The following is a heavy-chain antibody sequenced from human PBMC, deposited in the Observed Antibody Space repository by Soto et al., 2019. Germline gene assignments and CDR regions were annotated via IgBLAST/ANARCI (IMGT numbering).Heavy chain of an antibody. CDR1: GYTFSNYY. CDR2: INPTGGST. D-gene: IGHD6-19*01. V-gene: IGHV1-46*01. CDR3: ARVPHLGYSSG. Sequence: GASVKVSCKASGYTFSNYYMHWVRQAPGQGLEWMGIINPTGGSTSYAQKFQGRVTMTRDTSTSTGYMELSSLRSEDTAVYYCARVPHLGYSSGWGQGTLVTVSS. J-gene: IGHJ4*02.